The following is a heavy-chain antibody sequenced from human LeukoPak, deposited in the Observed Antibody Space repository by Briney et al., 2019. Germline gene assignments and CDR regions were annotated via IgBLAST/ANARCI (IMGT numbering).Heavy chain of an antibody. CDR1: GGSISSSSYY. Sequence: SETLSLTCTVSGGSISSSSYYWGWIRQPPGKGLEWIGSIYYSGSTYYNPSLKSRVTISVDTSKNQFSLKLSSVTAADTAVYYCASTTSTSRSGYYFDYWGQGTLVTVSS. CDR2: IYYSGST. CDR3: ASTTSTSRSGYYFDY. J-gene: IGHJ4*02. D-gene: IGHD3-22*01. V-gene: IGHV4-39*01.